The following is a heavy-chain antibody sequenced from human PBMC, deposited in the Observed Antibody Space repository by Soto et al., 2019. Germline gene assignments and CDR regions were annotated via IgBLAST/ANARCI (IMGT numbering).Heavy chain of an antibody. CDR2: INGDGTII. D-gene: IGHD5-12*01. CDR3: AKVRRYSGYEYFDY. CDR1: GFTFSNYW. V-gene: IGHV3-74*01. Sequence: GGSLRLSCAASGFTFSNYWMHWVRQAPGKGLVWVSRINGDGTIISYADSVKGRFTISRDNAKNTLYLQLNSLGAEDTAVYYCAKVRRYSGYEYFDYWGQGALVTVSS. J-gene: IGHJ4*02.